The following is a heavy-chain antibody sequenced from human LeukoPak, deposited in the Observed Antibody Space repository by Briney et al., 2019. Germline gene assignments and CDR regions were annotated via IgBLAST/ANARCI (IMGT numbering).Heavy chain of an antibody. CDR3: ARAPIYYDSSGYPDY. CDR2: IYHSGST. CDR1: GGSISSSNW. D-gene: IGHD3-22*01. J-gene: IGHJ4*02. V-gene: IGHV4-4*02. Sequence: SETLSLTCAVSGGSISSSNWWSWVRQPPGKGLEWIGEIYHSGSTNYNPSLKSRVTISVDKSKNQFSLKLSSVTAADTAVYYCARAPIYYDSSGYPDYWGQGTLVTVSS.